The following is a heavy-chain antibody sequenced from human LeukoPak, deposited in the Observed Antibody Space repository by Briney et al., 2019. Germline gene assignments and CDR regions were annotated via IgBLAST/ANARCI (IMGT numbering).Heavy chain of an antibody. D-gene: IGHD3-22*01. CDR2: ISGSTGSR. J-gene: IGHJ1*01. CDR1: GFTFSSYA. CDR3: AVYLDTSGSYSPYAEYFHH. V-gene: IGHV3-23*01. Sequence: PGGSLRLSCAASGFTFSSYAMSWVRQAQGRGLEWVSSISGSTGSRYSADSVKGRFTISRDNSKNTLYLQMTSLRAEDTAVYYCAVYLDTSGSYSPYAEYFHHWGQGTLVIVSS.